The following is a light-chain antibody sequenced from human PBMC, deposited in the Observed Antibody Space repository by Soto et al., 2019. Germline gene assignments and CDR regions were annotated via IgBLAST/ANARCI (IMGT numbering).Light chain of an antibody. CDR3: QQYGSSPLT. V-gene: IGKV3-20*01. CDR1: QSVSRNY. Sequence: ENGLTQSPGTLSLSPGDRATLSCRASQSVSRNYVAWYQQKPGQPPRLLIYGASSRATGIPDRFGGSGSGADFTLTISRLEPEDFAVYYCQQYGSSPLTFGGGTKVDIK. J-gene: IGKJ4*01. CDR2: GAS.